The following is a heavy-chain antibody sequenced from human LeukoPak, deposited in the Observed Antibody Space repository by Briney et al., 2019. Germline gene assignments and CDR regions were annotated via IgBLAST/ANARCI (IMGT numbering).Heavy chain of an antibody. CDR1: GYTFTGYH. Sequence: ASVKVSCKASGYTFTGYHMHWVRQAPGQGLEWMGWINPSNGGTKYAQKFQGRVIMTRDMSISTAYMDLSRLRSDDTAVYYCARSGGATDFDFWAQGTLVTVSS. D-gene: IGHD1-26*01. J-gene: IGHJ4*02. V-gene: IGHV1-2*02. CDR3: ARSGGATDFDF. CDR2: INPSNGGT.